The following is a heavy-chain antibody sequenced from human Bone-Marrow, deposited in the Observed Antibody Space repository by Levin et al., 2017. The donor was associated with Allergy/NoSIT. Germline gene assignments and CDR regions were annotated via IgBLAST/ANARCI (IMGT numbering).Heavy chain of an antibody. CDR3: ARLLGVGFMVRGRLDP. J-gene: IGHJ5*02. CDR2: INHSGNT. CDR1: GGSFSGYY. Sequence: PSETLSLTCGVYGGSFSGYYWSWIRQTPGKGLEWIGEINHSGNTNYNPALKSRVTVSVDTSKQHISLRLTSVTAADTAVYYCARLLGVGFMVRGRLDPWGQGTLVTVSS. V-gene: IGHV4-34*01. D-gene: IGHD3-10*01.